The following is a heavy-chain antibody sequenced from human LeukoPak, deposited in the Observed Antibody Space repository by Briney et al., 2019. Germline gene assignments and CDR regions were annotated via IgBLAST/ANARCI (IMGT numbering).Heavy chain of an antibody. J-gene: IGHJ3*02. CDR2: INHSGST. V-gene: IGHV4-34*01. CDR3: ARSKTYYYDSSGYYRFLHAFDI. D-gene: IGHD3-22*01. CDR1: GGSFSGYY. Sequence: SETLSLTCAVYGGSFSGYYWSWIRQPPGNGLEWIGEINHSGSTNYNPSLKSRVTISVDTSKNQFSLKLSSVTAADTAVYYCARSKTYYYDSSGYYRFLHAFDIWGQGTMVTVSS.